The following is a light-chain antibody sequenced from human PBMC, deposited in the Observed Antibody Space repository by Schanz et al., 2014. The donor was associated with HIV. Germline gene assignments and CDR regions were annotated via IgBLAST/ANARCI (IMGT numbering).Light chain of an antibody. CDR3: QQYNNWPLT. CDR2: GAS. Sequence: EIVLTQSPGTLSLSPGERATLSCRASQSVSSSYLAWYQQKPGQAPRLLIYGASSRATGIPARFSGSGSGTDFTLTISSLQSEDFAVYYCQQYNNWPLTFGPGTKVDIK. V-gene: IGKV3-20*01. CDR1: QSVSSSY. J-gene: IGKJ3*01.